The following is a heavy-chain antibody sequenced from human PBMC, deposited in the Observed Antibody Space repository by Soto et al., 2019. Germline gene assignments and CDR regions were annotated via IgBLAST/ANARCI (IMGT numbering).Heavy chain of an antibody. D-gene: IGHD2-15*01. CDR2: IIPIFDAT. Sequence: QVQMVQSGAEVKKPGSSARVSCKVSGGTFSRHSISWVRQAPGQGLEWMGGIIPIFDATQYAQKFQGRLTISADESTTTFHMDLSGLRPEDTAIYYCARDLTSVRGYGGQGTLVTVS. V-gene: IGHV1-69*01. CDR3: ARDLTSVRGY. CDR1: GGTFSRHS. J-gene: IGHJ4*02.